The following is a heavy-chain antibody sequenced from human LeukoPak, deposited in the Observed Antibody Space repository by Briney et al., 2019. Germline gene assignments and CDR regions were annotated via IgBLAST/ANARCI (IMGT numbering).Heavy chain of an antibody. CDR1: GGSISSYY. Sequence: SETLSLTCTVSGGSISSYYWSWIRQPPGKGLEWIGYIYYSGSTNYNPSLKSRATISVDTSKNQFSLRLSSMTAADTAVYYCARVTGYMIEDYFDYWGQGTLVTVSS. J-gene: IGHJ4*02. V-gene: IGHV4-59*01. CDR2: IYYSGST. CDR3: ARVTGYMIEDYFDY. D-gene: IGHD3-22*01.